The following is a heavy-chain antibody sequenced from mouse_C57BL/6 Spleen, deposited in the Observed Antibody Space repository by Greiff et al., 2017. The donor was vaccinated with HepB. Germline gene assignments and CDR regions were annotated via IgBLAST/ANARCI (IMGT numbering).Heavy chain of an antibody. CDR1: GYTFTSYW. V-gene: IGHV1-55*01. CDR2: IYPGSGST. CDR3: AREEGDTTVGYYIDY. Sequence: VQRVESGAELVKPGASVKMSCKASGYTFTSYWITWVKQRPGQGLEWIGDIYPGSGSTNYNEKFKSKDTLTVDTSSSTAYMQLSSLTSEDSAVYYCAREEGDTTVGYYIDYWGQGTTLTVSS. J-gene: IGHJ2*01. D-gene: IGHD1-1*01.